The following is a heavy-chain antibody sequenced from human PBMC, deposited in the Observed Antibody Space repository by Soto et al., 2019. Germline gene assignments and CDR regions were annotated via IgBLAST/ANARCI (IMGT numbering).Heavy chain of an antibody. Sequence: SETLSLTCAVSGGSISSGGYSWSWIRQPPGKGLEWIGYIYYSGSTNYNPSLKSRVTISVDTSKNQFSLKLSSVTAADTAVYYCARDLRHFDAFDIWGQGTMVTVSS. V-gene: IGHV4-61*08. D-gene: IGHD3-3*02. CDR1: GGSISSGGYS. CDR2: IYYSGST. J-gene: IGHJ3*02. CDR3: ARDLRHFDAFDI.